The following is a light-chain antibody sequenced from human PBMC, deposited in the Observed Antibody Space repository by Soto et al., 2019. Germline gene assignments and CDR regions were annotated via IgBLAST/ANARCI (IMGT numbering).Light chain of an antibody. V-gene: IGKV3-11*01. Sequence: EIVLTQSPVTLSLSPGERATLSCRASQSVFSSLAGYQQKPGQAPRLLIYDASTRATDIPARFRGSRSGTDFTLTISSLDHEDFAVYYCHQRSNWPLTFGGGTKVEVK. CDR1: QSVFSS. CDR2: DAS. J-gene: IGKJ4*02. CDR3: HQRSNWPLT.